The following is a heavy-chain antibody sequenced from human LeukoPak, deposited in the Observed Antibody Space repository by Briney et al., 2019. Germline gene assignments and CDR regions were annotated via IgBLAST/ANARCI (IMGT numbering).Heavy chain of an antibody. V-gene: IGHV1-2*02. CDR1: GYTFTGYY. J-gene: IGHJ4*02. CDR2: INPNRGGT. D-gene: IGHD2-15*01. Sequence: ASVKVSCKASGYTFTGYYMHWVRQAPGQGLEWMGWINPNRGGTNYAQKFQGRVTMTRDTSISTAYMELSRLRSDDTAVYYCARDIRWLTRLPDYWGQGTLVTVSS. CDR3: ARDIRWLTRLPDY.